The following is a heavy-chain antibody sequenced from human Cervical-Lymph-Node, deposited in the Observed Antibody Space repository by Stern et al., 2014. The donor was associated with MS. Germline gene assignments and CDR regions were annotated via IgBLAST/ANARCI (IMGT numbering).Heavy chain of an antibody. CDR1: GGSISRSTYY. V-gene: IGHV4-39*01. CDR2: IYYSGTT. J-gene: IGHJ4*02. CDR3: ARHDGWLPHY. D-gene: IGHD5-12*01. Sequence: QVQLQESGPGLVKPSETLSLTCSVSGGSISRSTYYWGWIRQPPGKGLEWIGSIYYSGTTYYNPSLKSRFTIDTSTNPFSLRMASVTAADTAVYYCARHDGWLPHYWSQGTLVTVSS.